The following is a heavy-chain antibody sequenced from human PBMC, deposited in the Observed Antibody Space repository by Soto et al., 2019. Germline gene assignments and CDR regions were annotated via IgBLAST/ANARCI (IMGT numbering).Heavy chain of an antibody. V-gene: IGHV1-18*04. CDR3: ARDSAAHGPVFDY. CDR2: INTSNGDT. D-gene: IGHD6-13*01. J-gene: IGHJ4*02. Sequence: QVQLVQSGAEVKKPGASVKVSCKASGYTFSTYGISWVRQAPGQGLEWMAWINTSNGDTHYAQKIQDRVSMTTDGFTSTAYMELRSLRSDDTAIYYCARDSAAHGPVFDYWGQGTLVTVSS. CDR1: GYTFSTYG.